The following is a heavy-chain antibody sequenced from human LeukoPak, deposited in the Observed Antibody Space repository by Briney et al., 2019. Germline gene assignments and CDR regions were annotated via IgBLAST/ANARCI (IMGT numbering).Heavy chain of an antibody. V-gene: IGHV3-21*01. CDR3: ARTIEMATISYFDY. Sequence: GGSLRLSCAASGFTFSSYTINWVRQAPGKGLEWVSSITSDTRYTFYADSVKGRFTISRDNAKNSLYLQMNSLRAGDTAVYYCARTIEMATISYFDYWGQGTLVTVSS. CDR2: ITSDTRYT. CDR1: GFTFSSYT. J-gene: IGHJ4*02. D-gene: IGHD5-24*01.